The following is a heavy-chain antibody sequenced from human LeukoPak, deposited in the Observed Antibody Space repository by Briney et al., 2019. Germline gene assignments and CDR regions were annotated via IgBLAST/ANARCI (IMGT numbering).Heavy chain of an antibody. D-gene: IGHD1-26*01. CDR2: ISTSSSYI. Sequence: GGSLRLSCAASGFTFSSYSMNWVRQAPGKGLEWVSSISTSSSYIHYADSVKGRFTISRDNAKNSLFLQMNSLRAEDTAVYYCAGSSGNYCESDYWGQGTLATVSS. V-gene: IGHV3-21*01. CDR3: AGSSGNYCESDY. J-gene: IGHJ4*02. CDR1: GFTFSSYS.